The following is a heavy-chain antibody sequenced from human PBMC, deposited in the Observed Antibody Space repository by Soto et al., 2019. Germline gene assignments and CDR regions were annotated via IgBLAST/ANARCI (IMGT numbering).Heavy chain of an antibody. Sequence: QVQLVQSGAEVKKPGASVKVSCKASGYTFTSYGISCVRQAPGQGLEWMGWISAYNGNTNYAQKFQGRVTMTTDTSTSIAYTQLRSLRPHDTAAYYCARRGKYCTNAVCSLSGMDVWGQGTTVTVSS. D-gene: IGHD2-8*01. J-gene: IGHJ6*02. V-gene: IGHV1-18*01. CDR2: ISAYNGNT. CDR3: ARRGKYCTNAVCSLSGMDV. CDR1: GYTFTSYG.